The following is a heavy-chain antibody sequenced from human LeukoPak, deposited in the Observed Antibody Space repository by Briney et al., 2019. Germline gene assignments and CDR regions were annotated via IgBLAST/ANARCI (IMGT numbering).Heavy chain of an antibody. V-gene: IGHV5-51*01. CDR1: GYNFAKYW. CDR2: IYPGDSET. D-gene: IGHD3-22*01. CDR3: ARRQRTTVIADYFVN. J-gene: IGHJ4*02. Sequence: GESPIPSCEVSGYNFAKYWIGWVRQMPGKGLEWMGIIYPGDSETRYSPSFQGQVNISVDKSINTAYLTWNSLKASDTGVYYCARRQRTTVIADYFVNWGQ.